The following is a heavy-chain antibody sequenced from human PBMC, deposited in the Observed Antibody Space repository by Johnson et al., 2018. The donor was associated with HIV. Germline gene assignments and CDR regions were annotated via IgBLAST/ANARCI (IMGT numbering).Heavy chain of an antibody. D-gene: IGHD2-15*01. J-gene: IGHJ3*02. CDR1: GFTVSSNY. Sequence: MQLVESGGGLIQPGGSLRLSCAASGFTVSSNYMSWFRQAPGQGLEWVSVIYSGGSTYYADSVKGRFTISRDNSKNTLYLQMNSLRAEDTAVYYCALGGSWYAFDIWGQGTMVTVSS. V-gene: IGHV3-53*01. CDR3: ALGGSWYAFDI. CDR2: IYSGGST.